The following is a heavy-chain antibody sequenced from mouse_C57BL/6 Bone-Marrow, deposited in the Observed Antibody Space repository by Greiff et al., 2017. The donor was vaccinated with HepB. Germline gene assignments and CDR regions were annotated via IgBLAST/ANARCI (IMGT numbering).Heavy chain of an antibody. CDR1: GYSITSGYD. V-gene: IGHV3-1*01. CDR3: ARDQDYYGSSYAWFAY. J-gene: IGHJ3*01. D-gene: IGHD1-1*01. CDR2: ISYSGST. Sequence: VQLQQSGPGMVKPSQSLSLTCTVTGYSITSGYDWHWIRHFPGNKLEWMGYISYSGSTNYNPSLKSRISITHDTSKNPFFLKLNSVTTEDTATYYCARDQDYYGSSYAWFAYWGQGTLVTVSA.